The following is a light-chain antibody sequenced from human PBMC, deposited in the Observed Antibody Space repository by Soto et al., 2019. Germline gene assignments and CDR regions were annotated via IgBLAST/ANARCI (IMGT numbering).Light chain of an antibody. CDR3: QQYGSSPYT. Sequence: EIVLTQSPGTLSLSPGERVTLSCRASQSVTSSYLAWYQHKPGQSPRLLIYGASSRAAGVPDRFSGSGSKTDFTLTINRLEPEDFAVYYCQQYGSSPYTFGQGTKLEIK. CDR2: GAS. J-gene: IGKJ2*01. V-gene: IGKV3-20*01. CDR1: QSVTSSY.